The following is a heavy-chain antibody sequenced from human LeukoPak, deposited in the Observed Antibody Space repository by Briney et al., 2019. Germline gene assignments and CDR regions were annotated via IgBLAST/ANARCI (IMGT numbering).Heavy chain of an antibody. CDR1: GGSISSYY. D-gene: IGHD2-2*01. Sequence: SETLSLTCTVSGGSISSYYWNWIRQPAGKGLEWIGRIYTSGTTNYNPSLKSRVTMSVDTSKNQISLRLRFVTAADTAVYYCARQKPAATPDVWGQGTTVTVSS. CDR3: ARQKPAATPDV. V-gene: IGHV4-4*07. CDR2: IYTSGTT. J-gene: IGHJ6*02.